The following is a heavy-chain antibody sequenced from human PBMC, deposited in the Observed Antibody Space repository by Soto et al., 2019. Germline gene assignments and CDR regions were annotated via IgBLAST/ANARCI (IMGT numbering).Heavy chain of an antibody. Sequence: GESLKISCKGSGYRFSSYWIAWVRQMPGKGLEWMGIIYPGDSDTRYSPSFQGQVTMSVDKSNNTAYLHWSSLKASDTAMYYCARQGSNGAYYYYGMDVWGQGTTVTVSS. CDR2: IYPGDSDT. J-gene: IGHJ6*02. CDR1: GYRFSSYW. CDR3: ARQGSNGAYYYYGMDV. V-gene: IGHV5-51*01. D-gene: IGHD2-8*01.